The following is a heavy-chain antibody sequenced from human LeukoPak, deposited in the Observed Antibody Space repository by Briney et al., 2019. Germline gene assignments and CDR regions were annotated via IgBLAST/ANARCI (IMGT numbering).Heavy chain of an antibody. CDR2: QYRNGNS. J-gene: IGHJ4*02. D-gene: IGHD5-24*01. V-gene: IGHV4-30-4*07. CDR3: ARERRDGYKVYFDY. Sequence: SETLSLTCVVSGGSISGGDYSWSWVRQAPGKGLEWIGYQYRNGNSYYNPSLKSRVRISVDMSKNHLSLNLSSVTAADTAVYYCARERRDGYKVYFDYWGQGTLVTVSS. CDR1: GGSISGGDYS.